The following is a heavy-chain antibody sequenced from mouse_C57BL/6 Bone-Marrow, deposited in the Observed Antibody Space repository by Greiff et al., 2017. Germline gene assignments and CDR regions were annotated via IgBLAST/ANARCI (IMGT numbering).Heavy chain of an antibody. CDR2: IDPSDSYT. Sequence: QVQLQQPGAELVKPGASVKLSCKASGYTFTSYWMQWVNQRPGQGLEWIGEIDPSDSYTNYNQKFKGKATLTVDTSSSTAYMQRSSLTSEDSAVYYCARDFPNYYGSSEYYFDYWGQGTTLTVSS. J-gene: IGHJ2*01. V-gene: IGHV1-50*01. CDR3: ARDFPNYYGSSEYYFDY. CDR1: GYTFTSYW. D-gene: IGHD1-1*01.